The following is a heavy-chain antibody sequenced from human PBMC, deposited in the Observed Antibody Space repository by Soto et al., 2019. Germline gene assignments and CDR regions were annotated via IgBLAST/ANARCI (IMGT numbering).Heavy chain of an antibody. D-gene: IGHD2-21*02. Sequence: QVQPQQSGPGLVEPSQTLSLTCAVSGGSISSEYFHWTWIRQSPGKGLEWIGYIHYTGSIMYNPSFKSRLTMAVDTTKNQFSLQLTSVTAADTAVYFCAREDDGGDRDYYGLDVWGQGTTVTVSS. CDR2: IHYTGSI. CDR3: AREDDGGDRDYYGLDV. CDR1: GGSISSEYFH. J-gene: IGHJ6*02. V-gene: IGHV4-30-4*08.